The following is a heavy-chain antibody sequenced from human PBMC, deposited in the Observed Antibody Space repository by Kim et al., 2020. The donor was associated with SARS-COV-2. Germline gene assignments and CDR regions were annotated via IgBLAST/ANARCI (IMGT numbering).Heavy chain of an antibody. Sequence: SVKVSCKASGGTFSSYAISWVRQAPGQGLEWMGRIIPILGIANYAQKFQGRVTITADKSTSTAYMELSSLRSEDTAVYYCARDLYGDPHNHGMDVWGQGTTVTVSS. CDR1: GGTFSSYA. V-gene: IGHV1-69*04. CDR2: IIPILGIA. J-gene: IGHJ6*02. CDR3: ARDLYGDPHNHGMDV. D-gene: IGHD4-17*01.